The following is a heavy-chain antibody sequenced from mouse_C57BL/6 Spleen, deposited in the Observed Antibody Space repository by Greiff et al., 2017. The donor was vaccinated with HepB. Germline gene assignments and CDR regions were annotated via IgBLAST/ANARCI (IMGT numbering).Heavy chain of an antibody. V-gene: IGHV7-3*01. CDR1: GFTFTDYY. D-gene: IGHD2-4*01. J-gene: IGHJ2*01. CDR2: IRNKANGYTT. CDR3: ARTPSYDYEDD. Sequence: EVQRVESGGGLVQPGGSLSLSCAASGFTFTDYYMSWVRQPPGKALEWLGFIRNKANGYTTEYSASVKGRFTISRDNSQSILYHQMNALRAEDSATYYCARTPSYDYEDDWGQGTTLTVSS.